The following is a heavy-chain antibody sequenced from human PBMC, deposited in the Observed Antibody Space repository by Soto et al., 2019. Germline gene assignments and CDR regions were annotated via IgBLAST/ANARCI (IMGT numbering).Heavy chain of an antibody. Sequence: KPSETLSLTCTVSGGSISSYYWSWIRQPPGKGLEWIGYIYYSGGTNYNPSLKSRVTISLDKSKSQFSLRLISVTAADTAVYYRTREQSDDNYFDPWGQGTLVTVSS. V-gene: IGHV4-59*01. D-gene: IGHD6-19*01. CDR2: IYYSGGT. CDR3: TREQSDDNYFDP. CDR1: GGSISSYY. J-gene: IGHJ5*02.